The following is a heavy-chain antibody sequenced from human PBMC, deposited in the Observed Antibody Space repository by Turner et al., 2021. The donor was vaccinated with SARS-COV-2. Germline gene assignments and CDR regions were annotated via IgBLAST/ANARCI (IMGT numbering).Heavy chain of an antibody. CDR1: GGSISSSSYY. CDR2: IYYSGST. D-gene: IGHD1-26*01. Sequence: HLQLQASGPGLVKPSETLSLTCTVSGGSISSSSYYWGWIRQPPGKGLGWIGSIYYSGSTYYNPSLKSRVTLSVETSKNKFSLKLSSVTAADTAVYYCAGEVVVLTTTHYGMDVWGQGTTVTVSS. V-gene: IGHV4-39*01. CDR3: AGEVVVLTTTHYGMDV. J-gene: IGHJ6*02.